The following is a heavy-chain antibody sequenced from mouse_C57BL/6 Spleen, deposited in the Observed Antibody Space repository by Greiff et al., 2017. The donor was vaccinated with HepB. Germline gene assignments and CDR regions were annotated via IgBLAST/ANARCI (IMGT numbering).Heavy chain of an antibody. CDR1: GFTFTDYY. Sequence: EVQLQQSGPVLVKPGPSVKISCKASGFTFTDYYMHWVKQSHGKSLEWIGLVYPYNGGTSYNQKFKGKATLTVDTSSSTAYMELNSMTSEDSAVYYCAGEYYGSSSYYFDYWGQGTTLTVSS. CDR2: VYPYNGGT. D-gene: IGHD1-1*01. V-gene: IGHV1-36*01. J-gene: IGHJ2*01. CDR3: AGEYYGSSSYYFDY.